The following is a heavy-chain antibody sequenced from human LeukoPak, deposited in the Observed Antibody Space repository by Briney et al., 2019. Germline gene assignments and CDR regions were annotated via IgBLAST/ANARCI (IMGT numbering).Heavy chain of an antibody. CDR2: ISYDGSNK. J-gene: IGHJ4*02. D-gene: IGHD2-15*01. CDR1: GFTFSSYA. V-gene: IGHV3-30-3*01. CDR3: ARGVDGDYFDY. Sequence: GRSLRLSCAASGFTFSSYAMHWVRQAPGKGLEWVAVISYDGSNKYYADSVKGRFTISRDNSKNTLHLQMNSLRAEDTAVYYCARGVDGDYFDYWGQGTLVTVSS.